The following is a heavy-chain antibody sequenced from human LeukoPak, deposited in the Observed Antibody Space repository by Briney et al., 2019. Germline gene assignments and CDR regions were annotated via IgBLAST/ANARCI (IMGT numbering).Heavy chain of an antibody. CDR1: GGSINSYY. J-gene: IGHJ4*02. CDR2: FYYSGNT. D-gene: IGHD3-9*01. CDR3: ARHRYVDWLSPFDY. V-gene: IGHV4-59*08. Sequence: PSETLSLTCTVSGGSINSYYWSWIRQPPGKGLEWIGYFYYSGNTNYNPSLRSRVTISVDTSKNQFSLKLSSVSAADTAMYYCARHRYVDWLSPFDYWGQGTLVTVSS.